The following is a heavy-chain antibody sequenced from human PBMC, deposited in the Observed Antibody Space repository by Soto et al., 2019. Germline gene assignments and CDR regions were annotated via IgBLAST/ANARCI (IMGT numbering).Heavy chain of an antibody. V-gene: IGHV1-69*01. J-gene: IGHJ6*02. CDR1: GGTFSSYA. CDR2: IIPIFGTA. CDR3: ARGGVATIQGYSNYYGMDV. D-gene: IGHD5-12*01. Sequence: QVQLVQSGAEVKKPGSSVKVSCKASGGTFSSYAISWVRQAPGQGLEWMGWIIPIFGTANYAQKFQGRVTITADESTSTAYMERSSLRSEDTAVYYCARGGVATIQGYSNYYGMDVWGQGTTVTVSS.